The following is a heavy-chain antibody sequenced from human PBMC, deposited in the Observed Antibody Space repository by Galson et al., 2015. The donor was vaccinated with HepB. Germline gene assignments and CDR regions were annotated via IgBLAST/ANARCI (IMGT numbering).Heavy chain of an antibody. CDR2: LNPNSGGT. CDR1: GYTFTDYY. D-gene: IGHD6-19*01. V-gene: IGHV1-2*02. Sequence: SVKVSCKASGYTFTDYYMHWVRQAPGQGLEWMGWLNPNSGGTNYAQKFQGRVTMTRDTSISTAYMELSSLRSEDTAVYYCARGVGGWSSAEYFQHWGQGTLVTVSS. CDR3: ARGVGGWSSAEYFQH. J-gene: IGHJ1*01.